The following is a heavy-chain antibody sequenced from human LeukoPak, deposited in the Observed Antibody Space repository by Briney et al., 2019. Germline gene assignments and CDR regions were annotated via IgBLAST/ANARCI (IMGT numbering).Heavy chain of an antibody. CDR2: IKQDGSKK. V-gene: IGHV3-7*04. D-gene: IGHD3-3*01. CDR3: DRVDGFGGVHNYFDH. Sequence: GGSLRLSCAASGFTFSNYCMHWVRQAPGKGLEWVADIKQDGSKKYYADSVKGRFTISRDNAKNSLYLQMNSLRAEDTAVYYCDRVDGFGGVHNYFDHWGQGTLVTVSS. J-gene: IGHJ4*02. CDR1: GFTFSNYC.